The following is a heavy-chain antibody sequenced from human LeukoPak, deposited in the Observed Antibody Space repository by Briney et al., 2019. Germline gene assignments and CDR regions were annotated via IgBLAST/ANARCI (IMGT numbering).Heavy chain of an antibody. J-gene: IGHJ3*02. CDR1: GYTFTSYD. CDR2: ISAYNGNT. CDR3: ARGAPYSGSPGDAFDI. V-gene: IGHV1-18*01. Sequence: GASVKVSCKASGYTFTSYDINWVRQATGQGLEWMGWISAYNGNTNYAQKLQGRVTMTTDTSTSTAYMELRSLRSDDTAVYYCARGAPYSGSPGDAFDIWGQGTLVTVSS. D-gene: IGHD1-26*01.